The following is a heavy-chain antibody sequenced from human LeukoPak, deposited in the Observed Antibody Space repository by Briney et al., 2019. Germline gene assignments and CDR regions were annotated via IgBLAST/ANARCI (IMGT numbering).Heavy chain of an antibody. J-gene: IGHJ6*02. Sequence: GASVKVSCKASGYTFISYYMHWVRLAPGQGLEWMGIINPSGGSTSYAQKFQGRVTMTRDTSTSTVYMELSSLRSEDTAVYYCARDPAARTDYYYYGMDVWGQGTTVTVSS. CDR2: INPSGGST. CDR3: ARDPAARTDYYYYGMDV. V-gene: IGHV1-46*01. CDR1: GYTFISYY. D-gene: IGHD6-6*01.